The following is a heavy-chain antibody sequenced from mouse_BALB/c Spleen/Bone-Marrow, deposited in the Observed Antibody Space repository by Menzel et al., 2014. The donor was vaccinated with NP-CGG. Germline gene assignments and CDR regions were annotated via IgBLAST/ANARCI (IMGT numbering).Heavy chain of an antibody. Sequence: VQLQESGPGLVAPSQSLSITCTVSGFSLSRYSVHWVRQPPGKGLEWLGMIRGGGSTDYNSALKSRLSISKDNSKSQVFLKMNSLQSDDIAMYYCARKDYDEAWFAYWGQGTLVTVSA. D-gene: IGHD2-4*01. J-gene: IGHJ3*01. CDR3: ARKDYDEAWFAY. V-gene: IGHV2-6-4*01. CDR2: IRGGGST. CDR1: GFSLSRYS.